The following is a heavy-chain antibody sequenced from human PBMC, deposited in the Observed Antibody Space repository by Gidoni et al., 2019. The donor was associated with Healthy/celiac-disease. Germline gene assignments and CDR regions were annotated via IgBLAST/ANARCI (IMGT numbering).Heavy chain of an antibody. D-gene: IGHD2-2*01. V-gene: IGHV1-69*06. CDR2: IIPIFGTA. J-gene: IGHJ4*02. CDR3: ANLPIYCSSTSCSSEEFDY. CDR1: GGPFSSYA. Sequence: QVQLVQSGAEVKKPGSSVKVSCKASGGPFSSYAISWVRQAPGQGLEWMGGIIPIFGTANYAQKFQGRVTITADKSTSTAYMELSSLRSEGTAVYYCANLPIYCSSTSCSSEEFDYWGQGTLVTVSS.